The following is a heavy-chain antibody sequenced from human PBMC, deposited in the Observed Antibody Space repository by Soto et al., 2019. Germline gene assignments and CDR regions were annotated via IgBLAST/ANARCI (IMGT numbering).Heavy chain of an antibody. CDR3: ARDADYGGNSGYWEFDY. J-gene: IGHJ4*02. V-gene: IGHV3-11*01. CDR1: GFTFSDSY. D-gene: IGHD4-17*01. Sequence: QVQLVESGGGLVKPGGPLRLSCAASGFTFSDSYMSWIRQAPGKGLEWVSYISSGGSTIYYADSVKGRFTISRDNAKNSLYLQMNRPRAVDTAVYYCARDADYGGNSGYWEFDYWGQGTLVTVSS. CDR2: ISSGGSTI.